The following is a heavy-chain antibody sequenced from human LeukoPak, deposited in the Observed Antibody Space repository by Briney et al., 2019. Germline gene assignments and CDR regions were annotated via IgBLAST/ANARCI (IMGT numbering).Heavy chain of an antibody. CDR1: GFTVSSDY. V-gene: IGHV3-53*01. Sequence: GGSLRLSCAASGFTVSSDYMSWVRQAPGKGLEWVSVIYSGGSTYYADSVKGRFTISRDNSKNTVYLQMNSLRVEDTAMYYCSRNWFDPWGQGTLVTVSS. CDR2: IYSGGST. CDR3: SRNWFDP. J-gene: IGHJ5*02.